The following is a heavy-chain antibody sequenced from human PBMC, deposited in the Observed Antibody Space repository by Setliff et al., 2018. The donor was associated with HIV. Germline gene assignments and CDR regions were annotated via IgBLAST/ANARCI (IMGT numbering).Heavy chain of an antibody. CDR1: GYSIRDNFF. D-gene: IGHD2-21*02. Sequence: KASETLSLTCAVSGYSIRDNFFWGWVRQPPGKGLGWIGRIYTRGNTNYNPSLRSRVTMSVDTSKNQFSLKVTSVTAADTAVYYCTRDLWGDDYYYNNMDVWGKGTTVTVSS. V-gene: IGHV4-4*07. J-gene: IGHJ6*03. CDR2: IYTRGNT. CDR3: TRDLWGDDYYYNNMDV.